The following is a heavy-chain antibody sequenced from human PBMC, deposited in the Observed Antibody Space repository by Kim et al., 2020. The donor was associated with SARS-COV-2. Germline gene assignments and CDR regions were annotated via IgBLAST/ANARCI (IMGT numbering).Heavy chain of an antibody. CDR3: ANRGGDNSGPIQH. D-gene: IGHD1-20*01. Sequence: GGSLRLSCAASGFTFSNYAMSWVRQAPGKGLEWVSGISGSGGGTNYADSVKGRFTISRDNSEITLYLQMNNLRAEDTAAYYCANRGGDNSGPIQHWGQGTLVTVSS. V-gene: IGHV3-23*01. J-gene: IGHJ1*01. CDR2: ISGSGGGT. CDR1: GFTFSNYA.